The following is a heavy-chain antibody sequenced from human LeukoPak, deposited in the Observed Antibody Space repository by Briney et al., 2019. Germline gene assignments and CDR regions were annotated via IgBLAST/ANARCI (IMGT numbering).Heavy chain of an antibody. J-gene: IGHJ4*02. Sequence: GGSLRLSCAASGFTFNTYVMSWVRQAPGKELEWVSAINGGGSNTYYADSVKGRFTISRDNSKNTLYLQMNSLRAEDTAVYYCARARSGAVAFDYWGQGTLVTVSS. D-gene: IGHD6-19*01. CDR1: GFTFNTYV. CDR2: INGGGSNT. V-gene: IGHV3-23*01. CDR3: ARARSGAVAFDY.